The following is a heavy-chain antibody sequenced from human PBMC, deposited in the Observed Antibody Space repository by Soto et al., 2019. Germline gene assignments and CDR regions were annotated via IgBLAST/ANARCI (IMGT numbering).Heavy chain of an antibody. CDR3: ARVSSLRAFDP. J-gene: IGHJ5*02. CDR1: GFIFSSYA. CDR2: ISYDGSNK. V-gene: IGHV3-30-3*01. D-gene: IGHD2-15*01. Sequence: QVQLVESGGGVVQPGRSLRLSCAASGFIFSSYALHWVRQAPGKGLEWVALISYDGSNKYYADSVKGRFTISRDNSKNTLYLQMNILRAEDTAVYYCARVSSLRAFDPWGQGTLVTVSS.